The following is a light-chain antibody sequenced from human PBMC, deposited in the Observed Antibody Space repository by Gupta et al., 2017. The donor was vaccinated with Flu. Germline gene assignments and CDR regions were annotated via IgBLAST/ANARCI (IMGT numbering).Light chain of an antibody. CDR3: QHMNSFPMA. CDR1: QGISSY. J-gene: IGKJ4*01. V-gene: IGKV1-9*01. CDR2: AAS. Sequence: IQWTQSPSFLSASVGDRVAITCRASQGISSYLAWYQQKPGKAPKLLIYAASTLKSGVPSRFSGSGSGTEFTLTISSLQSEDFANYYCQHMNSFPMAFGRGTKVDI.